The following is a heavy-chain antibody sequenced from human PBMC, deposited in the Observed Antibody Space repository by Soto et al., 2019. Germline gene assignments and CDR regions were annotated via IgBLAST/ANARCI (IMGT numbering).Heavy chain of an antibody. J-gene: IGHJ4*02. CDR1: GYTFTGYY. CDR2: INPNSGGT. Sequence: ASVKVSCKASGYTFTGYYMHWVRQAPGQGLEWMGWINPNSGGTNYAQKCQGWVTMTRDTSISTAYMELSRLRSDDTAVYYCAKVGHCTNGVCYTYEFSDYWGQGTLVTVSS. D-gene: IGHD2-8*01. V-gene: IGHV1-2*04. CDR3: AKVGHCTNGVCYTYEFSDY.